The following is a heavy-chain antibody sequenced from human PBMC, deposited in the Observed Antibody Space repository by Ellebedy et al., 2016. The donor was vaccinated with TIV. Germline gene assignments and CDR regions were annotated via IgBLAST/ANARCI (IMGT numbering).Heavy chain of an antibody. CDR1: GFTFDDYA. Sequence: SLKISCAASGFTFDDYAMHWVRQTPGKGLEWVSGILWNSATIGYADSVKGRFTISRDNAKNSLYLQMNSLRPEDTALYVCIKGRGFHYATLGHDLFDIWGQGTMVTISS. D-gene: IGHD2-2*01. CDR2: ILWNSATI. CDR3: IKGRGFHYATLGHDLFDI. V-gene: IGHV3-9*01. J-gene: IGHJ3*02.